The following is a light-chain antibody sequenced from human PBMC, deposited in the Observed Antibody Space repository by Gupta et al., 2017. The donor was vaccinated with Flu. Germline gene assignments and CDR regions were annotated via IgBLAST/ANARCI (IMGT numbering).Light chain of an antibody. CDR1: QNVVRQY. Sequence: LSLSPGERGTLSCRASQNVVRQYLGWYEHKPGRAPRLLIYSTSTRATGITDRCSGSGDETDFHLTINRRDPEDFVVYYCQREDPPPPTWTFGQGTKVEIK. V-gene: IGKV3-20*01. J-gene: IGKJ1*01. CDR2: STS. CDR3: QREDPPPPTWT.